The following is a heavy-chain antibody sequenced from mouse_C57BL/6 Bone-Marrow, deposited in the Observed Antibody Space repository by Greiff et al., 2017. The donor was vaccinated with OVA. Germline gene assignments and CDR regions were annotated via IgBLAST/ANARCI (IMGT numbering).Heavy chain of an antibody. CDR3: ARGPHYYGSSSWFAY. CDR2: IYPRSGHT. J-gene: IGHJ3*01. Sequence: QVQLQQSGAELARPGASVKLSCKASGYTFTSYGISWVKQRTGQGLAWIGEIYPRSGHTYYTEKFKGKATLTADKSSSTAYMELRSLTSEDSAVYFCARGPHYYGSSSWFAYWGQGTLVTVSA. D-gene: IGHD1-1*01. V-gene: IGHV1-81*01. CDR1: GYTFTSYG.